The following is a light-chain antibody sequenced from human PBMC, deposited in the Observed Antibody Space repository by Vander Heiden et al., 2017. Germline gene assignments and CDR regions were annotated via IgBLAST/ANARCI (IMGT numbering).Light chain of an antibody. CDR3: QQSKTYAAFT. V-gene: IGKV1-5*01. CDR1: QNIQSG. Sequence: IQMTQSPSTLSVSVADGVTITCRASQNIQSGLVWYQQKPGKDPKVLIYEASSLESGVPSRFSGSGSGTEFTLTISSLQPDDFATYYCQQSKTYAAFTFGGGTRVEI. CDR2: EAS. J-gene: IGKJ4*01.